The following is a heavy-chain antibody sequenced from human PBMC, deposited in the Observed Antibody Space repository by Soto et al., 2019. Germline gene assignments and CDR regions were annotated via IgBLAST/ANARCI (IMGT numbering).Heavy chain of an antibody. CDR1: GFTFRSFT. D-gene: IGHD3-10*01. J-gene: IGHJ5*02. Sequence: GGSLRLSCAAPGFTFRSFTMNWVRQAPGKGLEWVSTISSNSAYIYYTDALRGRFTISRDNAKNSLHLQMNSLRAEDTAVYYCTRDTSRDRTARGRFDLWAEATLVTVS. CDR2: ISSNSAYI. CDR3: TRDTSRDRTARGRFDL. V-gene: IGHV3-21*01.